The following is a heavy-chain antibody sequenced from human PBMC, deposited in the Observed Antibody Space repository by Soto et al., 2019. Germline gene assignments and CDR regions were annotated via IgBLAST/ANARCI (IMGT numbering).Heavy chain of an antibody. Sequence: SETLSLTCSVSGDSISTVDYFWAWIRQPPGQALEYIGYIYKSATTYYNPSFESRVTISLDKSKSHLSLNVTSVTAADTAVYFCARGRYCLTGRCFPNWFDSWGQGTLVTVSS. D-gene: IGHD7-27*01. CDR1: GDSISTVDYF. CDR3: ARGRYCLTGRCFPNWFDS. CDR2: IYKSATT. J-gene: IGHJ5*01. V-gene: IGHV4-30-4*01.